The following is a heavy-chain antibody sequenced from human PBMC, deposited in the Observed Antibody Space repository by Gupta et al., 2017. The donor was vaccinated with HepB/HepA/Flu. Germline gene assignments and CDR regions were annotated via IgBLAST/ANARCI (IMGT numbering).Heavy chain of an antibody. CDR2: ISEDGGST. Sequence: EVQLVESGGDMIQPGGSLRLSCAASGFTFDDYAMHWVRQAPGKCLEWVSLISEDGGSTYYADSVKGRFTISRDNSKNSLYLQMNSLRTEDTAFYYCAKDKFKVGAFDVWGQGTMVTVSS. CDR3: AKDKFKVGAFDV. J-gene: IGHJ3*01. CDR1: GFTFDDYA. D-gene: IGHD1-26*01. V-gene: IGHV3-43*02.